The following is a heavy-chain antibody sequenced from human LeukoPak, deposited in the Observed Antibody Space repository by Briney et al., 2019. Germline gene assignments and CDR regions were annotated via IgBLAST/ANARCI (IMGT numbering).Heavy chain of an antibody. Sequence: GGSLRLSCAASGFTFSSYAMHWVRQAPGKGLERVAVISYDGSNKYYADSVKGRFTISRDNSKNTLYLQMNSLRAEDTAVYYCASGGLQLWLLFDYWGQGTLVTVSS. J-gene: IGHJ4*02. D-gene: IGHD5-18*01. CDR1: GFTFSSYA. CDR2: ISYDGSNK. V-gene: IGHV3-30*01. CDR3: ASGGLQLWLLFDY.